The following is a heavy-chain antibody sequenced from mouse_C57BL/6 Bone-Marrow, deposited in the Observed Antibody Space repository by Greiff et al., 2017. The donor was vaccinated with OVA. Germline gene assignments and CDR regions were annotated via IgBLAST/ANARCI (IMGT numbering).Heavy chain of an antibody. CDR2: IWSGGST. CDR1: GFSLTSYG. J-gene: IGHJ4*01. CDR3: ARNWGELMDY. V-gene: IGHV2-2*01. Sequence: VNLVESGPGLVQPSQSLSITCTVSGFSLTSYGVRGVRQSPGRGLEWLGVIWSGGSTDYTAAFISRLSISKDNSKSQVFFKMNSLQADDTAIYYCARNWGELMDYWGQGTSVTVSS.